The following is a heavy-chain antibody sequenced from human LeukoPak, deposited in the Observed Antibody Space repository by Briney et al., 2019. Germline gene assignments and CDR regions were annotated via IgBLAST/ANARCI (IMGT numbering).Heavy chain of an antibody. D-gene: IGHD2-15*01. CDR3: ARGGFCSGGSCPVDYYYYMDV. V-gene: IGHV3-74*01. CDR2: INSVWCST. CDR1: GFTLRKYW. Sequence: GGSLRLSGAASGFTLRKYWLHGLGQAPGNGLVWVSRINSVWCSTSSAAPVKGRFTISRDNAKNTLYLKLNSLRAEDTAVYYCARGGFCSGGSCPVDYYYYMDVWGKGTTVTVSS. J-gene: IGHJ6*03.